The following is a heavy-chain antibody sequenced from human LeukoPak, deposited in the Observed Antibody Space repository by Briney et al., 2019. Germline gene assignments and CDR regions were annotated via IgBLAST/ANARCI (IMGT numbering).Heavy chain of an antibody. CDR3: ARIRYCSETSCHAFDY. CDR1: GGSISTYY. V-gene: IGHV4-59*01. J-gene: IGHJ4*02. Sequence: SETLSLTCTVSGGSISTYYWSWIGQPPGKGLEWLGYIYFTGTTNYNPSLKSRVTISVDSSKRQFSLNLSSVTAADTAVYYFARIRYCSETSCHAFDYWGQGTLVTVSS. CDR2: IYFTGTT. D-gene: IGHD2-15*01.